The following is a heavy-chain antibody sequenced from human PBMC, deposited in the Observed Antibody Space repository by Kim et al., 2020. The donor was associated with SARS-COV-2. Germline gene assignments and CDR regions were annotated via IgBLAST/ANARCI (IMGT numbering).Heavy chain of an antibody. CDR2: IFCNGGTT. J-gene: IGHJ1*01. D-gene: IGHD3-10*01. CDR3: RDSRRGRVYES. Sequence: GGSLRLSCAASGFTFSSYAMPWVRQAPGKGLEWVSVIFCNGGTTYYADSVKGRFTISRDSSKNTLYLQMSLLRADDAAVYYCRDSRRGRVYESWGQGTLV. CDR1: GFTFSSYA. V-gene: IGHV3-NL1*01.